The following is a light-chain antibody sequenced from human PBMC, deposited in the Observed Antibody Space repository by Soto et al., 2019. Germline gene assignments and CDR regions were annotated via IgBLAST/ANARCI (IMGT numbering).Light chain of an antibody. CDR2: EVT. J-gene: IGLJ1*01. CDR3: SSFAGVSTV. CDR1: SSDIGYYNY. V-gene: IGLV2-8*01. Sequence: QSALTQPPSASGTPGQSVTISCTGTSSDIGYYNYVSWYQQHPGKAPKLLIYEVTKRPSGVTDRFSGSKSGNTASLTVSGLQAEDEADYYCSSFAGVSTVFGTGTKLTVL.